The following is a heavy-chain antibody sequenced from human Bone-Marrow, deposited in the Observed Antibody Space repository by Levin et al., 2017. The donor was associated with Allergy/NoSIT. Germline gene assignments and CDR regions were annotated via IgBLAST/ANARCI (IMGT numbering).Heavy chain of an antibody. J-gene: IGHJ4*02. V-gene: IGHV3-30*04. CDR3: ASGCGGDCYS. Sequence: PGGSLRLSCAASGFSFFGYAVHWVRQAPGKGLEWVSLISHDGRRKYYADSVKGRFTISRDKSEMILVLQMNSLRREDTAVYYCASGCGGDCYSWGQGTLVTVSS. D-gene: IGHD2-21*02. CDR1: GFSFFGYA. CDR2: ISHDGRRK.